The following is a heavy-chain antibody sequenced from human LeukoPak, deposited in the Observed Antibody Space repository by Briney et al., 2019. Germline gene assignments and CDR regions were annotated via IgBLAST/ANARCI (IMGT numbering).Heavy chain of an antibody. CDR1: GGSISSYY. V-gene: IGHV4-59*08. CDR3: ARTTMVRGVAWYFDL. Sequence: PSETLSLTCTVSGGSISSYYWSWIRQPPGKGLEWIGYIYYSGSTNYNPSLKSRVTISVDTSKNQFSLKLSSVTAADTAVYYCARTTMVRGVAWYFDLWGRGTLVTVSS. D-gene: IGHD3-10*01. CDR2: IYYSGST. J-gene: IGHJ2*01.